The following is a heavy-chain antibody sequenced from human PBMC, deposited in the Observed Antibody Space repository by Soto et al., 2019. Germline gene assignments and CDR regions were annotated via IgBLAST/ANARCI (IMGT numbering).Heavy chain of an antibody. CDR1: GFTFSRNW. Sequence: EVQLVESGGGLVQPGGSLRLSCAASGFTFSRNWMHWVRQAPGKGLVWVSRINSDGSSTNYADSVKGRFTISRDNAKNTLYLQMNSLRPEDTAVYFCAREAGDYSRFDYWGQGTLVTVSS. CDR2: INSDGSST. V-gene: IGHV3-74*01. CDR3: AREAGDYSRFDY. J-gene: IGHJ4*02. D-gene: IGHD4-17*01.